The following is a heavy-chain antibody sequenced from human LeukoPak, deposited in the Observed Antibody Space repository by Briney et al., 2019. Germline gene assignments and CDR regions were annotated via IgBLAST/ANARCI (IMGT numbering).Heavy chain of an antibody. CDR2: ISYDGSNK. J-gene: IGHJ4*02. CDR3: ARGGWRVVAATGY. V-gene: IGHV3-30-3*01. D-gene: IGHD2-15*01. Sequence: GGSLRLSCAASGFTFSSYAMHWVRQAPGKGLEWVAVISYDGSNKYYADSVKGRLTISRDNSKNTLYLQMNSLRAEDTAVYYCARGGWRVVAATGYWGQGTLVTVSS. CDR1: GFTFSSYA.